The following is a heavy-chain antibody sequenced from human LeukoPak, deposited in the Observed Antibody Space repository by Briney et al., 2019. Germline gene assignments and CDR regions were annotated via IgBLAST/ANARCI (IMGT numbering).Heavy chain of an antibody. D-gene: IGHD3-9*01. CDR2: INPNSGGT. CDR3: ARSRDILTGGDWYFDL. Sequence: ASVKVSCKASGYTFTSYGISWVRQAPGQGLEWMGWINPNSGGTNYARKFQGWVTMTRDTSISTAYMELSRLRSDDTAVYYCARSRDILTGGDWYFDLWGRGTLVTVSS. V-gene: IGHV1-2*04. CDR1: GYTFTSYG. J-gene: IGHJ2*01.